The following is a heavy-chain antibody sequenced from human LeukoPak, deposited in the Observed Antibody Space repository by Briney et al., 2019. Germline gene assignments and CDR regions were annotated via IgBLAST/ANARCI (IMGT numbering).Heavy chain of an antibody. D-gene: IGHD6-6*01. CDR3: AKSSPRPGDR. Sequence: PGGSLRLSCAASRFTFSNYAMSWVRQAPGKGLEWVSGISGTGGTTYYVDSVKGRFTISRDNSKNTLFLQMNSLRADDTAVYYCAKSSPRPGDRWGQGTLVIVSS. CDR1: RFTFSNYA. J-gene: IGHJ5*02. V-gene: IGHV3-23*01. CDR2: ISGTGGTT.